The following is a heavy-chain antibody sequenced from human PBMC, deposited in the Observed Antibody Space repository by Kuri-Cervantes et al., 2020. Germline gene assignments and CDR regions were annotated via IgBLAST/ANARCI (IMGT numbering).Heavy chain of an antibody. CDR2: INPNSGGT. Sequence: ASVKVSCKASGYTFTGYYMHWVRQAPGQGLEWMGWINPNSGGTNYAQKFQGWVTMTRDTSISTAYMELSRLRSDDTAVYYCARNYNWNDVFSGGFDPWGQGTLVTVSS. CDR1: GYTFTGYY. CDR3: ARNYNWNDVFSGGFDP. J-gene: IGHJ5*02. D-gene: IGHD1-1*01. V-gene: IGHV1-2*04.